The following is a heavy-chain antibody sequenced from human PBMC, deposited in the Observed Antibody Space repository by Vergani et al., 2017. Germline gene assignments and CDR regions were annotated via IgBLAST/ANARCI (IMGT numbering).Heavy chain of an antibody. J-gene: IGHJ4*02. CDR2: ISSSSSYI. CDR3: AGGDAYSYGRLDY. V-gene: IGHV3-21*01. D-gene: IGHD5-18*01. Sequence: EVQLVESGGGLVKPGGSLRLSCAASGFTFSSYSMNWVRQAPGKGLEWVSSISSSSSYIYYADSVKGRFTISRDNAKNSLYLQMNSLRAEDTAVYYCAGGDAYSYGRLDYWGQGTLVTVSS. CDR1: GFTFSSYS.